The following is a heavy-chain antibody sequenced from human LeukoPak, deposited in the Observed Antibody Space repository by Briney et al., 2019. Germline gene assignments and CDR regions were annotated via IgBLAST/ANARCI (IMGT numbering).Heavy chain of an antibody. V-gene: IGHV1-69*01. CDR2: IIPIFGTA. CDR1: GGTFSSYA. Sequence: ASVKVSCKASGGTFSSYAISWVRQAPGQGLEWMGGIIPIFGTANYAQKFQGRVTITADESTSTAYMELSSLRSEDTAVYYCASGVPYYYDSSGYRYWGQGTLVTVSS. D-gene: IGHD3-22*01. J-gene: IGHJ4*02. CDR3: ASGVPYYYDSSGYRY.